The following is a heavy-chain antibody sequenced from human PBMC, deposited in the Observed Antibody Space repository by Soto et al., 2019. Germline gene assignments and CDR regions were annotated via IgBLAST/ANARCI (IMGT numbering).Heavy chain of an antibody. CDR2: IIPIFGTA. J-gene: IGHJ6*02. CDR3: ARSTYYDFWSGYYIRAPEPRYYYYGMDV. Sequence: SVKVSCKASGGTFSSYAISCVLQAPLRWRDWMGGIIPIFGTANYAQKFQGRVTITADESTSTAYMELSSLRSEDTAVYYCARSTYYDFWSGYYIRAPEPRYYYYGMDVWGQGTTVTVS. CDR1: GGTFSSYA. V-gene: IGHV1-69*13. D-gene: IGHD3-3*01.